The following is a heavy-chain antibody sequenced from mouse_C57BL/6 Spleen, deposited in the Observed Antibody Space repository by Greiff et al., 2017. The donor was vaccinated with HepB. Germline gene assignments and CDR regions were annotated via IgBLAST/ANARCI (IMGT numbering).Heavy chain of an antibody. D-gene: IGHD2-4*01. CDR3: ASSGTYYDYDGFAY. V-gene: IGHV5-17*01. Sequence: EVNVVESGGGLVKPGGSLKLSCAASGFTFSDYGMHWVRQAPEKGLEWVAYISSGSSTIYYADTVKGRFTISRDNAKNTLFLQMTSLRSEDTAMYYCASSGTYYDYDGFAYWGQGTLVTVSA. CDR1: GFTFSDYG. CDR2: ISSGSSTI. J-gene: IGHJ3*01.